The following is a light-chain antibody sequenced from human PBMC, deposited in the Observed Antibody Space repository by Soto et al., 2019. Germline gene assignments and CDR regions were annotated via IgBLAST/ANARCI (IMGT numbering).Light chain of an antibody. V-gene: IGKV1-5*01. CDR1: QSISTW. J-gene: IGKJ1*01. CDR3: QQYETFSGT. Sequence: DIPMTQSPSTLSASVGDRVTITCRASQSISTWLAWYQQKPGKAPKLVIYDASTLQRGVPSRFSGGGSGTQFTLTISSLQPEDFATYYCQQYETFSGTFGQGTRV. CDR2: DAS.